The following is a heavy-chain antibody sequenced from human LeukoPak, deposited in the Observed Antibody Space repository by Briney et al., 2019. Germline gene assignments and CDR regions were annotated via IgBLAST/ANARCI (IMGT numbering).Heavy chain of an antibody. Sequence: GGSLRLSCAASGFIFSDYYMSWIRQAPGKGLEWVSYISSSSSTINYADSVKGRFTISRDNAKNSLYLQMNSLRADDTAVYYCARDRLLTGFVVWGQGTLVTVSS. CDR1: GFIFSDYY. J-gene: IGHJ4*02. CDR3: ARDRLLTGFVV. CDR2: ISSSSSTI. D-gene: IGHD3-9*01. V-gene: IGHV3-11*01.